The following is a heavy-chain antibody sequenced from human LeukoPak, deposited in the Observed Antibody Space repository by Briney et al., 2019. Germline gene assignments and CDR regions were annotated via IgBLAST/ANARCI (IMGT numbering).Heavy chain of an antibody. J-gene: IGHJ5*02. Sequence: SETPSLTCAVYGGSFSGYYWGWIRQPPGKGLEWIGSIYYTGSTCYNPSLKSRVTISVDTSKNQFSLKLNSVTAADTAVYYCARHRTMTDWFDPWGQGTLVTVSS. V-gene: IGHV4-39*01. CDR1: GGSFSGYY. CDR2: IYYTGST. CDR3: ARHRTMTDWFDP. D-gene: IGHD3-22*01.